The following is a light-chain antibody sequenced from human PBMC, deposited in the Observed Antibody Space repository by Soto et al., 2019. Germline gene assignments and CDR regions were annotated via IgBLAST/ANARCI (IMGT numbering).Light chain of an antibody. V-gene: IGKV3-15*01. CDR2: GTS. CDR3: QQYNDWPPLT. J-gene: IGKJ1*01. CDR1: QSVNSN. Sequence: EIVMTQSPATLSVSPGGIATLSCRASQSVNSNLAWYQQKPGQAPRLLIYGTSTRATGIPARFSGSGTGTEFTLAISSLQSEDFAVYFCQQYNDWPPLTFGQGTKVDIK.